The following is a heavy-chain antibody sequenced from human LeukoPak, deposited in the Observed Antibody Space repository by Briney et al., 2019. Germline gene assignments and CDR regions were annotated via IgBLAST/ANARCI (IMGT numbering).Heavy chain of an antibody. CDR3: ARRPSLVRSTGNAFDM. CDR2: IFPRDSDT. J-gene: IGHJ3*02. V-gene: IGHV5-51*01. CDR1: GFSFTNYW. Sequence: GESLKTSCKGSGFSFTNYWIGWVRQMPGKGLEWMGIIFPRDSDTRYSPSFQGQVIISSDKSINTAYLQWSKLKASDTAMYYCARRPSLVRSTGNAFDMWGQGTMVTVSS. D-gene: IGHD2-21*01.